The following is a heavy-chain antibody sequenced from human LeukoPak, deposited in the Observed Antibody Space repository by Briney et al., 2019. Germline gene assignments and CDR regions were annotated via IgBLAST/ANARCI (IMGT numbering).Heavy chain of an antibody. Sequence: SETLSLTCTVSGGSISSYYWSWIRQPPGKGLEWIEYIYYSGSTNYNPSLKSRVTISVDTSKNQFSLKLSSVTAADTAVYYCARLVHSGYDYRFDYWGQGTLVTVSS. CDR1: GGSISSYY. J-gene: IGHJ4*02. CDR2: IYYSGST. V-gene: IGHV4-59*08. D-gene: IGHD5-12*01. CDR3: ARLVHSGYDYRFDY.